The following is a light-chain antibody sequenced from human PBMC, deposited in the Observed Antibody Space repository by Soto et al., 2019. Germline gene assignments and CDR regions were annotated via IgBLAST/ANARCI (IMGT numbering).Light chain of an antibody. J-gene: IGKJ5*01. CDR3: QQYTGPPTT. Sequence: EIVLTQSPGTLSLSPGERATLSCRASQSVSNNYLAWYQQKPGQAPRLLIYGASNRATGIPDRFSGSGSGTGFTLTISRLEPEDSAVYFCQQYTGPPTTFGQGTRLEIK. CDR2: GAS. V-gene: IGKV3-20*01. CDR1: QSVSNNY.